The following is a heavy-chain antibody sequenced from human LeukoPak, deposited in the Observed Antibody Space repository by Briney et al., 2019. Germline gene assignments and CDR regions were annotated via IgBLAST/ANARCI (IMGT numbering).Heavy chain of an antibody. CDR3: VRGPYYYDSRGFDS. J-gene: IGHJ5*01. V-gene: IGHV4-34*01. CDR2: INHSGST. Sequence: PSETLSLTCAVYGGSFSGYYWSWIRQPPGKGLEWIGEINHSGSTNYNPSLKSRVTISVDTSKNQFSLKLSSVTAADTAVYYCVRGPYYYDSRGFDSWGQGTLVTVSS. CDR1: GGSFSGYY. D-gene: IGHD3-22*01.